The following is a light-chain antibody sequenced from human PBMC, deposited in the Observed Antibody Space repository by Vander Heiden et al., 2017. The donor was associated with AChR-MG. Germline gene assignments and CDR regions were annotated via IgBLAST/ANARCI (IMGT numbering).Light chain of an antibody. CDR1: SSNLGNNA. CDR2: YDD. Sequence: QSVLTQPPSVSEAPRQRVTISCSGSSSNLGNNAVNWYQQLPGMAPKLLIYYDDLMPSGVSDRFSGSKSGTSASLAIRGLQSEDEAYYYCAAWDDSLNGVVFGGGTKLTGL. CDR3: AAWDDSLNGVV. J-gene: IGLJ3*02. V-gene: IGLV1-36*01.